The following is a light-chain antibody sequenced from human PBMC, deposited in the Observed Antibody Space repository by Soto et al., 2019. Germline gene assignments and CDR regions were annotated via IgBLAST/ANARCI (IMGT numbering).Light chain of an antibody. CDR3: QQRSNWPGT. CDR1: QSVSSY. J-gene: IGKJ2*01. CDR2: DAS. V-gene: IGKV3-11*01. Sequence: EIVLTQSPATLSLSPGERATLSCMASQSVSSYLAWYQQKPGQAPRLLIYDASSRATGIPARFSGSGYGTDFTLTISSLEPEDFAFYYCQQRSNWPGTFGQGTKLEIK.